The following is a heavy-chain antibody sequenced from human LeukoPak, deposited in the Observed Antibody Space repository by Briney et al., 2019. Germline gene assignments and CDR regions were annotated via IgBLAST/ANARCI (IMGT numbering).Heavy chain of an antibody. D-gene: IGHD3-16*02. CDR3: ARGVWGSYRIDY. V-gene: IGHV4-39*07. J-gene: IGHJ4*02. Sequence: NPSETLSFTCPVSGGSISSSSYYWGWIRQPPGKGLEWIGCIYYSGSTYYNPSLKSRVTISIDTSKNQFSLKLSSVTAADTAVYYCARGVWGSYRIDYWGQGTLVTVSS. CDR2: IYYSGST. CDR1: GGSISSSSYY.